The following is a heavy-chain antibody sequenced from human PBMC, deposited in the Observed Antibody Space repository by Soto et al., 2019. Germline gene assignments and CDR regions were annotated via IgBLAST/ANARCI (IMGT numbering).Heavy chain of an antibody. Sequence: QVQRVKSGAEVRTPGASVKISCKASGYTFRSYGVQWVRQAPGQSLECVGWSNGGNGFTNYSQELQDRVTITRDTAARTIYMELRGLTSDDTAVYYCARLSYSDAVDVWGQGTTVTVSS. V-gene: IGHV1-3*02. D-gene: IGHD4-17*01. CDR3: ARLSYSDAVDV. CDR2: SNGGNGFT. CDR1: GYTFRSYG. J-gene: IGHJ6*02.